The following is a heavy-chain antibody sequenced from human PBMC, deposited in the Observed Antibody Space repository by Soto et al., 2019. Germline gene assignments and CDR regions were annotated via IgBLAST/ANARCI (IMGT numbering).Heavy chain of an antibody. CDR1: GGSISSSSHY. V-gene: IGHV4-39*01. J-gene: IGHJ6*02. Sequence: PSETLSLTCTVSGGSISSSSHYWGWIRQPPGKGLEWIGSIYYSGSTYYNPSLKSRVTISVDTSKNQFSLKLSSVTAADTAVYYCARGPGSGSYIVYYYYYGMDVWGQGTTVTVSS. CDR3: ARGPGSGSYIVYYYYYGMDV. CDR2: IYYSGST. D-gene: IGHD3-10*01.